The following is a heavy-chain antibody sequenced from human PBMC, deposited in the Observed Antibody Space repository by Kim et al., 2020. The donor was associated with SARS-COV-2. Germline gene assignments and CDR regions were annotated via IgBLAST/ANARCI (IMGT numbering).Heavy chain of an antibody. D-gene: IGHD2-15*01. J-gene: IGHJ4*02. V-gene: IGHV3-23*01. CDR3: AKSQGSGGRGFFDY. Sequence: ADCVKGRFTSSRDNSKNTLYLQMNSLRAEDTAVYYCAKSQGSGGRGFFDYWGQGTLVTVSS.